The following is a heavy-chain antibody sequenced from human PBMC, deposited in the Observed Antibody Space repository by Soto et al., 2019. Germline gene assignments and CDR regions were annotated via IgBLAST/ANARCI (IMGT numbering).Heavy chain of an antibody. CDR3: ARVTDY. Sequence: PSETLSLTCTVSGGSFSPNYWSWVRQSPGKGLEWVGYIYYSGPTYYNPSLKSRVTISIDRSKNQFSLKLSSVTAADTAVYYCARVTDYWGQGILVTVSS. J-gene: IGHJ4*02. CDR1: GGSFSPNY. V-gene: IGHV4-59*12. CDR2: IYYSGPT.